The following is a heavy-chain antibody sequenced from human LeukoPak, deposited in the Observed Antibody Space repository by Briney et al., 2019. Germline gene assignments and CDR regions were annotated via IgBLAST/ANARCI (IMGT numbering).Heavy chain of an antibody. V-gene: IGHV3-74*01. J-gene: IGHJ4*02. Sequence: GGSLRLSCAASGFTFSSYWMHWVRQAPGKGLLWVSRINSDGSSTSYADSVKGRFTISRDNAKNTLYLQMNSLRAEDTAVYYCAXRIXAAXAPYYFDYWGQGTLVTVSS. CDR2: INSDGSST. CDR3: AXRIXAAXAPYYFDY. CDR1: GFTFSSYW. D-gene: IGHD6-13*01.